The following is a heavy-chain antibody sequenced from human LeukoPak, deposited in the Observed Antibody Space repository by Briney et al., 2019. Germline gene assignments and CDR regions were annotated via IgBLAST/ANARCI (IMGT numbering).Heavy chain of an antibody. D-gene: IGHD5-18*01. CDR2: ISSSGSTI. CDR1: GFTFSSYE. CDR3: ARGTNSGYSYGYVRVGLDY. J-gene: IGHJ4*02. V-gene: IGHV3-48*03. Sequence: GGSLRLSCAASGFTFSSYEMNWVRQAPGKGLEWVSYISSSGSTIYYADPVKGRFTISRDNAKNSLYLQMNSLRAEDTAVYYCARGTNSGYSYGYVRVGLDYWGQGTLVTVSS.